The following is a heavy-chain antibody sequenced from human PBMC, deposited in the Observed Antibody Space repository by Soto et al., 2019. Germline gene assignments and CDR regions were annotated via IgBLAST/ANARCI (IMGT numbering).Heavy chain of an antibody. Sequence: QVQLVQSGAEVKKPRSSVKVSCKASGGTFSSYAISWVRQAPGQGLEWVGGIIPVFGRPNYAPKFQGRVTLSADESTRTAYMELRTLRSEDTAVYYCESPIQDYDDSQAFDIWGQGTMVTVSS. CDR1: GGTFSSYA. CDR2: IIPVFGRP. CDR3: ESPIQDYDDSQAFDI. V-gene: IGHV1-69*01. D-gene: IGHD3-22*01. J-gene: IGHJ3*02.